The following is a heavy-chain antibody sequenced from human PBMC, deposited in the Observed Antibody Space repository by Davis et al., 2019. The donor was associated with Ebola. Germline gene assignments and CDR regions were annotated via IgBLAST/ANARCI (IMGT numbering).Heavy chain of an antibody. V-gene: IGHV1-3*01. J-gene: IGHJ4*02. D-gene: IGHD6-19*01. CDR1: GYTFTGHY. Sequence: AASVNVSCQASGYTFTGHYIQWVRQAPGQRLEWIGWINARNGNTKYSQKFQGRVTITRDTSASTAYMELSSLRSEDTAVYYCASDSSGWYYFDYWGQGTLVTVSS. CDR3: ASDSSGWYYFDY. CDR2: INARNGNT.